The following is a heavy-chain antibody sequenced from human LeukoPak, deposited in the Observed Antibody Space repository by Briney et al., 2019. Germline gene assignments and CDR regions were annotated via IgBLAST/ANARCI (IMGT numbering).Heavy chain of an antibody. CDR3: TTIKRGDIFGYFDF. CDR1: GGSMTTHH. D-gene: IGHD5-18*01. Sequence: SETLSLTCTVSGGSMTTHHWNWIRQTPGKGLEWIGYVFDSGRTKVNPSLTSRVTLSTDTSKNQLSLRLSSVAAADTAVYYCTTIKRGDIFGYFDFWGQGILVTVSS. V-gene: IGHV4-59*11. J-gene: IGHJ4*02. CDR2: VFDSGRT.